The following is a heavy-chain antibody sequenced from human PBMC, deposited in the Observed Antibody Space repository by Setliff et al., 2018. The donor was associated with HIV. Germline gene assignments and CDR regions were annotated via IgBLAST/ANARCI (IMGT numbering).Heavy chain of an antibody. V-gene: IGHV1-24*01. CDR3: ATDPGYSSTWYSESFQH. D-gene: IGHD6-13*01. CDR2: FDPEDGET. CDR1: GYTLTELS. Sequence: ASVKVSCKISGYTLTELSIHWVRQAPGKGLEWMANFDPEDGETFYAQKFQGRLTMTEDTSTDTAYMELSSLRSDDAAMYYCATDPGYSSTWYSESFQHWGQGTEVTVSS. J-gene: IGHJ1*01.